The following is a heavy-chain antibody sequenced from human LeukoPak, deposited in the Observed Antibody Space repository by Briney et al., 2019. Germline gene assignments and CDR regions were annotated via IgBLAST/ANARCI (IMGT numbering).Heavy chain of an antibody. CDR2: ISYDGSKT. J-gene: IGHJ4*02. CDR3: AKAEVYCSSVRCHSQYFDS. D-gene: IGHD2-2*01. CDR1: GFTFSALG. V-gene: IGHV3-30*18. Sequence: GGSLRLSCAASGFTFSALGMHWVRQAPGKGLAWVAVISYDGSKTSYAESVKGRFTISRDNSKSTLYLQMNSLTTGDTAVYFCAKAEVYCSSVRCHSQYFDSWGQGTLVTVSS.